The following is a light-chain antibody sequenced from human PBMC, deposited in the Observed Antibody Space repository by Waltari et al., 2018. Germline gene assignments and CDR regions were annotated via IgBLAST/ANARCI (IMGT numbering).Light chain of an antibody. V-gene: IGLV2-14*01. J-gene: IGLJ3*02. CDR2: EVR. CDR1: SSDVGGYNY. CDR3: SSYTSSSTWV. Sequence: QSALTQPASVSGSPGQSITISCTGTSSDVGGYNYVSWYQQHPGKAPKLMIYEVRNRPSGVSNRFSGSNSGITASLTISGLQAEDEADYYCSSYTSSSTWVFGGGTKLTVL.